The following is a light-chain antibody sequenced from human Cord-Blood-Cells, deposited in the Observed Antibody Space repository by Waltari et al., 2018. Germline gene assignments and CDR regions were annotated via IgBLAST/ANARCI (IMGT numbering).Light chain of an antibody. Sequence: QSALTQPRSVSGSPGQSVTISCTGTSSDVGGYNSVSWYQQHPGKAPKLMIYDVSKRPSGVPDRFSGSKSGNTASLTISALQAEDEADYYCCSYAGSYTFEVFGGGTKLTVL. J-gene: IGLJ3*02. CDR3: CSYAGSYTFEV. CDR1: SSDVGGYNS. CDR2: DVS. V-gene: IGLV2-11*01.